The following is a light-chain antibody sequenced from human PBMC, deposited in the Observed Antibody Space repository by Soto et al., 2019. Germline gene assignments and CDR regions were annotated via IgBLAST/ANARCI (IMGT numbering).Light chain of an antibody. Sequence: QSALTQQPSASGTPGQTVTISCSGSGSNIGSNYVDWYQQFPGTAPKLLIYKNSQRPSGVPDRFSGSKSGTSASLAISGLRSEDEAHYYCAAWDDTLRSSYVFGPGTKVTVL. CDR1: GSNIGSNY. CDR3: AAWDDTLRSSYV. J-gene: IGLJ1*01. V-gene: IGLV1-47*01. CDR2: KNS.